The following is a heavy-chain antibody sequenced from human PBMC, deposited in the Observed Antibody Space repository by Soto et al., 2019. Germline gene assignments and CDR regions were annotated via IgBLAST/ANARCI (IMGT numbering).Heavy chain of an antibody. J-gene: IGHJ6*02. CDR2: ISAYNGNT. D-gene: IGHD3-3*01. Sequence: ASVKVSCKASGYTFTSYGISWVRQAPGQGLEWMGWISAYNGNTNYAQKLQGRVTMTTDTSTSTAYMELRSLGSDDTAVYYCARAYGVVTQYGMDVWGQGTTVTVSS. V-gene: IGHV1-18*01. CDR3: ARAYGVVTQYGMDV. CDR1: GYTFTSYG.